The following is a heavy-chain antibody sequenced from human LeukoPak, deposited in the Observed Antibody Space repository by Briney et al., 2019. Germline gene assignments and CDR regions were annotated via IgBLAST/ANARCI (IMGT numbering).Heavy chain of an antibody. D-gene: IGHD6-19*01. CDR2: VSLSGRST. CDR3: AKDSYSGWYVD. V-gene: IGHV3-23*01. J-gene: IGHJ4*01. Sequence: PGGSLRLSCAGSGFTFSHYAMSWVRQAPGKGLEWVSGVSLSGRSTYYADSVKGRFTVSRDNSENRLYLQMSSLRAEDTAVYFCAKDSYSGWYVDWGQGTLVTVSS. CDR1: GFTFSHYA.